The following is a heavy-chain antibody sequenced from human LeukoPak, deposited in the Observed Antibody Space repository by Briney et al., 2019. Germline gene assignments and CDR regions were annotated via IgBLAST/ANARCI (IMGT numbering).Heavy chain of an antibody. V-gene: IGHV2-26*01. CDR1: GFSLSNARMG. CDR2: IFSNDEK. D-gene: IGHD2-15*01. CDR3: ARITTVVRGYYYYYYMDV. J-gene: IGHJ6*03. Sequence: SGPTLVNPTETLTLTCTVSGFSLSNARMGVSWIRQPPGKALEWLAHIFSNDEKSYSTSLKSRLTISKDTSKSQVVLTMTNVDPVDTATYYCARITTVVRGYYYYYYMDVWGKGTTVTVSS.